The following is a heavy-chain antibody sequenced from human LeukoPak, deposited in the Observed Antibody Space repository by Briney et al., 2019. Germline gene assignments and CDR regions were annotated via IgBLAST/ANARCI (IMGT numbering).Heavy chain of an antibody. CDR1: GFTFSSYA. D-gene: IGHD3-3*01. CDR2: ISYDGSNK. J-gene: IGHJ6*02. Sequence: GRSLRLSCAASGFTFSSYAMHWVRQAPGKGLEWVAVISYDGSNKYYADSVKGRFTISRDNSKNTLYLQMNSLRAEDTAVYYCARATYYDFWSGYYNYYYHYGMDVWGQGTTVTVSS. V-gene: IGHV3-30-3*01. CDR3: ARATYYDFWSGYYNYYYHYGMDV.